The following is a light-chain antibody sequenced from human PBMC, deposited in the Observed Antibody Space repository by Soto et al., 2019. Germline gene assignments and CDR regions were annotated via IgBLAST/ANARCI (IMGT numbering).Light chain of an antibody. CDR2: GSS. Sequence: EIVLTQSPGTLSLSPGERATLSCRASQSVSSSYLAWYQQKPGEATRLLIYGSSSRATGIPDRFSGSGSGTDFTLTISRLEPEEFAVYYCQQYCSSSLTFGGGTKVEIK. CDR3: QQYCSSSLT. CDR1: QSVSSSY. V-gene: IGKV3-20*01. J-gene: IGKJ4*01.